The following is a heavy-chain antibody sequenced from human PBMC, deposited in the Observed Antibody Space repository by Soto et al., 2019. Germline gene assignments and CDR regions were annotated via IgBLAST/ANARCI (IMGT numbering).Heavy chain of an antibody. Sequence: EVQLVDSGGGVVQPGGSLRLSCAASGFSFSNYVMSWVRQAPGTGLEWVSSISASGGTSYYADSVKGRFTISSDNSKSTLYLQMNSLRAEDTAIYYCAKRPRALLTFDYWGQGTLVTVSS. CDR3: AKRPRALLTFDY. J-gene: IGHJ4*02. V-gene: IGHV3-23*04. CDR2: ISASGGTS. D-gene: IGHD1-26*01. CDR1: GFSFSNYV.